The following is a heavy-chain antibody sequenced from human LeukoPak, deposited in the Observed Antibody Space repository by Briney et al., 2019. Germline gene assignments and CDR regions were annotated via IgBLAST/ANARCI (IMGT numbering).Heavy chain of an antibody. J-gene: IGHJ5*02. D-gene: IGHD5-18*01. CDR1: GGSISSYY. CDR3: ARAPDTAMGENWFDP. Sequence: SETLSLTCTVSGGSISSYYWSWIRQPPGKGLEWIGYIYYSGSTNYNPSLKSRVTISVDTSKTQFSLKLSSVTAADTAVYYCARAPDTAMGENWFDPWGQGTLVTVSS. V-gene: IGHV4-59*01. CDR2: IYYSGST.